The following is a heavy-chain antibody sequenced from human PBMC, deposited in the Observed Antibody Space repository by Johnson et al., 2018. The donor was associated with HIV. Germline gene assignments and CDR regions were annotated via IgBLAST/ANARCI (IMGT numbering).Heavy chain of an antibody. CDR2: INSDGSTT. J-gene: IGHJ3*02. D-gene: IGHD2-2*01. V-gene: IGHV3-20*04. CDR3: ARPAIVVLPAGAFDI. CDR1: GFTFDDYG. Sequence: VQLVESGGGVVRPGGSLRLSCAASGFTFDDYGMSWVRQAPGKGLEWVSRINSDGSTTNYSDSVKGRFTVSRDNSKNTLYLQMNSLRGDDTAVYYCARPAIVVLPAGAFDIWGPGTMVTVSS.